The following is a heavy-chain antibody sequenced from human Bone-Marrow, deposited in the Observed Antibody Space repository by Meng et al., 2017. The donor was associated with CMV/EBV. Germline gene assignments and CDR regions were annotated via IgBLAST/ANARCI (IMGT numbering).Heavy chain of an antibody. CDR3: ARDPMVAASLDY. J-gene: IGHJ4*02. Sequence: WAAYGFTFSSYWMSWVRQAPGKGPEWVANIKHDGSEKYYVDSVKGRFTISRDNAKNSLYLQMNSLRAEDTAVYYCARDPMVAASLDYWGQGTLVTVSS. CDR1: GFTFSSYW. CDR2: IKHDGSEK. V-gene: IGHV3-7*04. D-gene: IGHD2-15*01.